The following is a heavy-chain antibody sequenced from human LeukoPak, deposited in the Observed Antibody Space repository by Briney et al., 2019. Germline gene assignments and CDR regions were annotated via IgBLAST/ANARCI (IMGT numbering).Heavy chain of an antibody. J-gene: IGHJ4*02. CDR3: ARGSISSSSWYSTEYYFDY. D-gene: IGHD6-13*01. V-gene: IGHV4-30-2*01. Sequence: PSETLSLTCAVSGGSISSGGYYWSWIRQPPGQGLEWIGYIYHSGSTNYNPSLKSRVTISVDTSKNQFSLKLSSVTAADTAVYYCARGSISSSSWYSTEYYFDYWGQGTLVTVSS. CDR1: GGSISSGGYY. CDR2: IYHSGST.